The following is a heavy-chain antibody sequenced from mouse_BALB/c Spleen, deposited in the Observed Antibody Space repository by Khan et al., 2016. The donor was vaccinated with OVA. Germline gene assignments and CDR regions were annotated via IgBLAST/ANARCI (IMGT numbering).Heavy chain of an antibody. Sequence: VQLQQSGPELVKPGASVKVSCKASGYSFTDYNMFWVKQSHGKSLEWIGYIDPYNGGTSYNQKFKGKATLTVDKSSRTAFMHLSSLTSEDSAVFYCVRTEYYGSSYYFSYWVKSTTLTVST. CDR2: IDPYNGGT. D-gene: IGHD1-1*01. J-gene: IGHJ2*01. V-gene: IGHV1S135*01. CDR3: VRTEYYGSSYYFSY. CDR1: GYSFTDYN.